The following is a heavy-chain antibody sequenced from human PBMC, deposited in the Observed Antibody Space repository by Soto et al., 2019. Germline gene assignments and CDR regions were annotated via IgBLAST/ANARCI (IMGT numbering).Heavy chain of an antibody. J-gene: IGHJ6*02. V-gene: IGHV1-3*01. D-gene: IGHD3-10*01. CDR2: INAGNGNT. CDR3: ARKGPYGSGRPYYYYYGMDV. CDR1: GYTFTSYA. Sequence: ASVKVSCKASGYTFTSYAMHWVRQAPGQRLEWMGWINAGNGNTKYSQKFQGRVTITRDTSASTAYMELSSLRSEDTAVYYCARKGPYGSGRPYYYYYGMDVWGQGTTVTVSS.